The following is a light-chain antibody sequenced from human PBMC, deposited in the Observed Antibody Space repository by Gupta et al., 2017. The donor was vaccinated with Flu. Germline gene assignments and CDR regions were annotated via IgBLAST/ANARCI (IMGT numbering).Light chain of an antibody. V-gene: IGKV1-39*01. Sequence: DIQMTQSPSPLSASVGDRVTITCRSSQTINSSLNWYKQKPGKAPDLLISAASGVQSGVPSRFSGSGSGTDFTLTISGRQPEDFATYYCQHTYSSPFTFGHGTKVDVK. J-gene: IGKJ3*01. CDR3: QHTYSSPFT. CDR1: QTINSS. CDR2: AAS.